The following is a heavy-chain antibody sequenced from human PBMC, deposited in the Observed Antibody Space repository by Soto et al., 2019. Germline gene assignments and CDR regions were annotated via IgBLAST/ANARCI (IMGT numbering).Heavy chain of an antibody. CDR1: GFTFSNYG. CDR2: ISNDGSKQ. D-gene: IGHD2-8*01. V-gene: IGHV3-30*18. Sequence: QVQVVESGGDAVQPGRSLRLSCAASGFTFSNYGMHWVRQAPGKGQEWVAVISNDGSKQYYGDSVKGRFTISRDNSKSTVYLQMISLRGEDTAVYFCAKSTLYCTNGVCFVLDYWGQGTLVTVSS. CDR3: AKSTLYCTNGVCFVLDY. J-gene: IGHJ4*02.